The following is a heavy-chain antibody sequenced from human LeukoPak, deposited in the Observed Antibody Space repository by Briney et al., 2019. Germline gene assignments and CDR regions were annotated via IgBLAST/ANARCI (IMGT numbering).Heavy chain of an antibody. CDR3: ARNAGNSDVDY. J-gene: IGHJ4*02. V-gene: IGHV4-4*02. D-gene: IGHD4-23*01. CDR1: GGSIASSYW. Sequence: SETLSLTCAVSGGSIASSYWWTWVRPPPGKGLEWIGEIYHSGSTNYNPSLRSRVTISVDKSDNQFSLKLNSMTAADTAVYYCARNAGNSDVDYWGQGTLVTVSS. CDR2: IYHSGST.